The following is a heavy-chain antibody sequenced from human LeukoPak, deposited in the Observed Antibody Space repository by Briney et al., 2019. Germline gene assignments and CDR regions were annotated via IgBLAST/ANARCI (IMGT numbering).Heavy chain of an antibody. CDR2: ISSSDSSI. V-gene: IGHV3-21*01. Sequence: PGGSLRLSCAASGFTFSDYSMNWVRQAPGKGLEWVSSISSSDSSIYYADSVKGRFTISRDNAKKSLYLQMNSLRAEDAAVYYCARDLRTGDHMEGIDYWGQGTLVTVSS. CDR1: GFTFSDYS. J-gene: IGHJ4*02. CDR3: ARDLRTGDHMEGIDY. D-gene: IGHD7-27*01.